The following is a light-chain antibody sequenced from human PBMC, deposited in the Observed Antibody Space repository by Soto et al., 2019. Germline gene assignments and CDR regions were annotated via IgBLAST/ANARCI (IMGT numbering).Light chain of an antibody. CDR1: QSVGDNY. V-gene: IGKV3-20*01. Sequence: EIVLTQSPGTLYLSPGERATLSCRADQSVGDNYVAWYQQKPGQSPRLLIYNAFSRATGIPDRFSGSGSGTDFTLIISRLEPEDFAVYYCQQYGSPLTFGGGTKVQIK. CDR2: NAF. J-gene: IGKJ4*01. CDR3: QQYGSPLT.